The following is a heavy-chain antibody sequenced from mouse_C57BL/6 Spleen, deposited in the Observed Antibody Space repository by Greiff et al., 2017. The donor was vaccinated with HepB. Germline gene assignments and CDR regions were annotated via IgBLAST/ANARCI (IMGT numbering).Heavy chain of an antibody. Sequence: VQLQQPGTELVKPGASVKLSCKASGYTFTSYWMHWVKQRPGPGLEWIGNINPSNGGTNYNEKFKSKATLTVDKSSSTAYMQLSSLTSEDSAVYYGARWGYYGSIYAMDYWGQGTSVTVSS. V-gene: IGHV1-53*01. J-gene: IGHJ4*01. CDR1: GYTFTSYW. CDR3: ARWGYYGSIYAMDY. CDR2: INPSNGGT. D-gene: IGHD1-1*01.